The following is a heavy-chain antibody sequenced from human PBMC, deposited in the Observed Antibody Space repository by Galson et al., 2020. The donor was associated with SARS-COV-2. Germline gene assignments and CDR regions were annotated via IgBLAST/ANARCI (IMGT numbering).Heavy chain of an antibody. D-gene: IGHD1-26*01. V-gene: IGHV3-30*04. CDR3: ARAHSGSYYDAFDI. Sequence: QLGESLKISCAASGFTFSSYAMHWVRQAPGKGLEWVAVISYDGSNKYYADSVKGRFTISRDNSKNTLYLQMNSLRAEDTAVYYCARAHSGSYYDAFDIWGQGTMVTVSS. CDR1: GFTFSSYA. J-gene: IGHJ3*02. CDR2: ISYDGSNK.